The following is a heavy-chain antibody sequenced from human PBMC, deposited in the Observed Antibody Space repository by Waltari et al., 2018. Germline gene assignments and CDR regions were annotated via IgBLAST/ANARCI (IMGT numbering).Heavy chain of an antibody. Sequence: EVQLVESGGGLVQPGGSLRLSCAASGFTFTRYDMPWVRQGTGKGLEWVSTIGTAGDTNYAGSVKGRFTISRENAKNSLYLQMNSLRAGDTAVYYCARNIGPDGPNWFDLWGQGTLVSVSS. CDR3: ARNIGPDGPNWFDL. J-gene: IGHJ5*02. V-gene: IGHV3-13*01. D-gene: IGHD5-12*01. CDR1: GFTFTRYD. CDR2: IGTAGDT.